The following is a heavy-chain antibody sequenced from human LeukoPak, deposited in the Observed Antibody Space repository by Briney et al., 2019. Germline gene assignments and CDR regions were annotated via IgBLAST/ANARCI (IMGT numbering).Heavy chain of an antibody. V-gene: IGHV4-34*01. CDR1: GGSISSYY. CDR2: INHSGST. D-gene: IGHD5-24*01. J-gene: IGHJ3*02. CDR3: ARHNALLDAFDI. Sequence: PSETLSPTCTVSGGSISSYYWSWIRQPPGKGLEWIGEINHSGSTNYNPSLKSRVTISVDTSKNQFSLKLSSVTAADTAVYYCARHNALLDAFDIWGQGTMVTVSS.